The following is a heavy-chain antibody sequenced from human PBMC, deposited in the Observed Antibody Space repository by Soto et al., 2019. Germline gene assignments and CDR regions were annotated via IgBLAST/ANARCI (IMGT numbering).Heavy chain of an antibody. CDR2: ISSSSSYI. CDR1: GFTFSSYS. Sequence: EVQLVESGGGLVKPGGSLRLSCAASGFTFSSYSMNWVRQAPGKGLEWVSSISSSSSYIYYADSVKGRFTISRDNAKNSLYLQMNSLRAEDTAVYYCAREIVVVPAASRGLDYWGQGTLVTVSS. D-gene: IGHD2-2*01. J-gene: IGHJ4*02. CDR3: AREIVVVPAASRGLDY. V-gene: IGHV3-21*01.